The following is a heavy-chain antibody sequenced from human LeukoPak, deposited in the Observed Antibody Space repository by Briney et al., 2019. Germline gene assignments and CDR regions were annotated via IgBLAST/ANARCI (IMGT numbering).Heavy chain of an antibody. Sequence: ASVKVSCKASGGTFSSYAISWVRQAPGQGLEWMGGIIPIFGTANYAQKFQGRVTITADESTSTAYMELSSLRSEDTAVYYCARSPRKTYYYDSSGYCFDYWGQGTLVTVSS. J-gene: IGHJ4*02. CDR2: IIPIFGTA. CDR1: GGTFSSYA. CDR3: ARSPRKTYYYDSSGYCFDY. D-gene: IGHD3-22*01. V-gene: IGHV1-69*13.